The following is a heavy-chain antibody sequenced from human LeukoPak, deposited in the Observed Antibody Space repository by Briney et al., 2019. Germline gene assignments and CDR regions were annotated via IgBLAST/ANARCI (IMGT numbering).Heavy chain of an antibody. CDR1: GYTFTSYY. D-gene: IGHD4-17*01. CDR2: INPSGGST. J-gene: IGHJ5*02. Sequence: ASVKVSCKASGYTFTSYYMHWVRQAPGQGLEWMGIINPSGGSTSYAQKFQGRVTMTRDTSTSTVYMELSSLRSGDAAVYYCARGGGGYGDYTPWGQGTLVTVSS. CDR3: ARGGGGYGDYTP. V-gene: IGHV1-46*01.